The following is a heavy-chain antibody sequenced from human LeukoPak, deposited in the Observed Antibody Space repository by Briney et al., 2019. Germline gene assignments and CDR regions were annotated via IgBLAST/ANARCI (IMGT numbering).Heavy chain of an antibody. CDR1: GFTFSSYS. J-gene: IGHJ4*02. Sequence: KTGGSLRLSCAASGFTFSSYSMNWVRQAPGKGLEWGSSISSNSSYIYYADSVKGRFTISRDNAKNSLYLQRNSLRAEDTAVYYCARGWNSYGYSYWGQGTLVTVSS. D-gene: IGHD5-18*01. CDR2: ISSNSSYI. V-gene: IGHV3-21*01. CDR3: ARGWNSYGYSY.